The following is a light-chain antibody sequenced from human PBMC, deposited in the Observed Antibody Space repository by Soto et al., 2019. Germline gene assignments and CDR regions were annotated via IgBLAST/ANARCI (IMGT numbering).Light chain of an antibody. Sequence: EIVLTQSPGTLSFSPGERATLTCRASQSVSSSYLAWFQQKPGQAPRLLIYGASNRATGIPARFSGSGSGTDFTLSISSLEPEDFAVYYCQQRSSWPFTFGPGTKVDIK. CDR1: QSVSSSY. CDR3: QQRSSWPFT. V-gene: IGKV3D-20*02. J-gene: IGKJ3*01. CDR2: GAS.